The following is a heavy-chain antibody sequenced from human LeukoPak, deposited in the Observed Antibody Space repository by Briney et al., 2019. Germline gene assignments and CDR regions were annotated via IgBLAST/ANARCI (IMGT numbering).Heavy chain of an antibody. CDR2: ISYDGSNK. CDR1: GFTFSSYS. D-gene: IGHD4-17*01. V-gene: IGHV3-30*03. J-gene: IGHJ5*02. Sequence: GGSLRLSCAASGFTFSSYSMNWVRQAPGKGLEWVSVISYDGSNKYYADSVKGRFTISRDNSKNTLYLQMNSLRSEDTALYYCARDATGDGDLESWGQGTLVTVSP. CDR3: ARDATGDGDLES.